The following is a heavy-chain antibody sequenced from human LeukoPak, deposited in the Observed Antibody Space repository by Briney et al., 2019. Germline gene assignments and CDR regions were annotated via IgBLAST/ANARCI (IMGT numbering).Heavy chain of an antibody. D-gene: IGHD2-21*02. CDR1: GGTFSSYA. CDR2: IIPIFGTA. CDR3: ARDRTAYCGGDCYFDY. Sequence: ATVKVSCKASGGTFSSYAVSWVRQAPGQGLEWMGGIIPIFGTANYAQKFQGRVTITADESTSTAYMELSSLRSEDTAVYYCARDRTAYCGGDCYFDYWGQGTLVTVSS. J-gene: IGHJ4*02. V-gene: IGHV1-69*13.